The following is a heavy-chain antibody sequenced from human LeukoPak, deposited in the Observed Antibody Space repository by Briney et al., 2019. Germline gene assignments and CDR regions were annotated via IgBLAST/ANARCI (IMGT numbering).Heavy chain of an antibody. CDR2: IYHSGST. CDR1: GYSISSGYD. V-gene: IGHV4-38-2*01. D-gene: IGHD1-26*01. J-gene: IGHJ4*02. CDR3: ARVYSGSYLGYFDY. Sequence: PSETLSLTCAVSGYSISSGYDWGWIRQPPGKGLEWIGSIYHSGSTYYNPSLKSRVTISVDTSKNQFSLKLSSVTAADTAVYYCARVYSGSYLGYFDYWGQGTLVTVSS.